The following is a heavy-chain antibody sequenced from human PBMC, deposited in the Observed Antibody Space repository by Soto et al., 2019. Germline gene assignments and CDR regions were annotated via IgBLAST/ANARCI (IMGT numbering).Heavy chain of an antibody. CDR1: GITFSNHE. J-gene: IGHJ4*02. CDR2: ISSDGDTI. CDR3: ASPWGSSDY. Sequence: PGGSLRLSCAASGITFSNHEMNWVRQVPGKGLEWISFISSDGDTIYYAVSVKGRFTISRDNAKNSLYLQMNSLRAEDSAVYYCASPWGSSDYWGQGTLVTVSS. V-gene: IGHV3-48*03. D-gene: IGHD7-27*01.